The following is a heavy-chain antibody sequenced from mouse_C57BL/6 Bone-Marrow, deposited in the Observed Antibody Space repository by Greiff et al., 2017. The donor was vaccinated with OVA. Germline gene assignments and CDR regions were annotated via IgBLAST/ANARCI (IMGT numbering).Heavy chain of an antibody. CDR1: GFSFNTYA. CDR3: VRQYYSNLAY. J-gene: IGHJ3*01. V-gene: IGHV10-1*01. CDR2: IRSKSNNYAT. D-gene: IGHD2-5*01. Sequence: EVMLVESGGGLVQPKGSLKLSCAASGFSFNTYAMNWVRQAPGKGLEWVARIRSKSNNYATYYADSVKDRFTISRDDSESMLYLQMNNLKTEDTAMYYCVRQYYSNLAYGGQGTLVTVSA.